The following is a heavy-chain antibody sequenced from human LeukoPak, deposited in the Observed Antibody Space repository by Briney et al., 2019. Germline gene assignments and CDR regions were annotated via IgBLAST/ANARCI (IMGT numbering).Heavy chain of an antibody. J-gene: IGHJ6*03. CDR3: ARDRSGSYYYYYYMDV. Sequence: PSETLSLTCTVSGGSISSYYWSWIRQPAGKGLEWIGRIYTSGSTNYNPSLKSRVTMSVDTSKNQFSLKLSSVTAADTAVYYCARDRSGSYYYYYYMDVWGKGTTVTVSS. CDR1: GGSISSYY. CDR2: IYTSGST. D-gene: IGHD1-26*01. V-gene: IGHV4-4*07.